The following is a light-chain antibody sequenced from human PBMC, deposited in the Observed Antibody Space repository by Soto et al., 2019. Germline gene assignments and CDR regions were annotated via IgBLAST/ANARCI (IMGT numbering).Light chain of an antibody. J-gene: IGKJ5*01. Sequence: EIVLTQSPVTLSLSPGERATLSCRASQSVSSYLAWYQQKPGQAPRLLIYDASIRATDIPARFSGSGSGTDFTLTISSLEPEDFAVYYCQQRRNWQVTFGQGTRLEIK. CDR3: QQRRNWQVT. CDR1: QSVSSY. V-gene: IGKV3-11*01. CDR2: DAS.